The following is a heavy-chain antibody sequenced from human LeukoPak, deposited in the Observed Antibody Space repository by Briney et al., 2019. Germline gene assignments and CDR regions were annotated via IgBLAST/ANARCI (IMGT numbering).Heavy chain of an antibody. V-gene: IGHV3-7*05. CDR3: ARASKPWLQLT. CDR2: IKEDGSEK. D-gene: IGHD5-24*01. CDR1: GFTFSNYW. Sequence: PGGSLRLSCAASGFTFSNYWMIWVRQAQGKGLEWVGNIKEDGSEKRYADSVRGRFTISRDNAQTSIYLQMNSQRAEDTAVYYCARASKPWLQLTWGQGTLVTVSP. J-gene: IGHJ5*02.